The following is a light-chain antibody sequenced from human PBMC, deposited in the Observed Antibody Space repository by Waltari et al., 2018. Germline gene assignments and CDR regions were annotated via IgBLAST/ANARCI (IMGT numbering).Light chain of an antibody. CDR2: EVS. J-gene: IGLJ2*01. V-gene: IGLV2-14*01. Sequence: QSALTQPASVSGSPGQSITISCTGTSSDAGGHTYVYWYQQHPGNAPKLMIYEVSNRPSGVSNRFSGSKSGNTASLTISGLQAEDEADYYCSSYTSSSTLGVVFGGGTKLTVL. CDR1: SSDAGGHTY. CDR3: SSYTSSSTLGVV.